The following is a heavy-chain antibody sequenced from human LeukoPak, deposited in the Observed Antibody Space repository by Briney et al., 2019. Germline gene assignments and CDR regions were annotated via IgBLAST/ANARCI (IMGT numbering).Heavy chain of an antibody. Sequence: PGGSLRLACAASGFSLGSYWMSWVRQAPGKGLEWVANIKQDGSEKYYVDSVKGRFTISRDNAKNPLYLQMNSLRAEDTAVYYCARQIVVVPAATTDLFDYWGQGTLVTVSS. CDR3: ARQIVVVPAATTDLFDY. CDR2: IKQDGSEK. D-gene: IGHD2-2*01. CDR1: GFSLGSYW. V-gene: IGHV3-7*03. J-gene: IGHJ4*02.